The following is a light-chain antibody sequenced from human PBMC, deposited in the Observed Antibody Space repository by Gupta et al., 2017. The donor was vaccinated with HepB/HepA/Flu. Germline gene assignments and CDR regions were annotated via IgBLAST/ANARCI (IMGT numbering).Light chain of an antibody. CDR1: QIVSNNY. V-gene: IGKV3-20*01. J-gene: IGKJ4*01. Sequence: EIVLTQSPGTLSLSPGGRATLSCRASQIVSNNYLAWYQHNPGQAPRLLVYGASSSATGVPDRFSGSGSGTDFTLTSIRRETEDFAVYYVQHDPRSNTFGGGTKLEIK. CDR3: QHDPRSNT. CDR2: GAS.